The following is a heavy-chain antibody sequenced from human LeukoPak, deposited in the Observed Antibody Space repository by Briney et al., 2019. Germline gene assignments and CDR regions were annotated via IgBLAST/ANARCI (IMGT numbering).Heavy chain of an antibody. CDR3: ARDGVIAAAGNYFDY. Sequence: GGSLRLSCAASGFTFSSYAMSWVRQAPGKGLEWVSAISGSGGSTYYADSVKGRFTISRDNSKNTLYLQMNSLGAEDTAVYYCARDGVIAAAGNYFDYWGQGTLVTVSS. D-gene: IGHD6-13*01. CDR1: GFTFSSYA. CDR2: ISGSGGST. J-gene: IGHJ4*02. V-gene: IGHV3-23*01.